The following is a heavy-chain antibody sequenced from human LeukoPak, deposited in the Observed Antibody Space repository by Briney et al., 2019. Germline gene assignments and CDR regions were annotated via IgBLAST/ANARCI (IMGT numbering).Heavy chain of an antibody. CDR1: GYTFTSNY. V-gene: IGHV1-46*01. CDR2: ISPSGGST. D-gene: IGHD3-10*01. CDR3: ARGRLITMVRGVRRFYYYMDV. J-gene: IGHJ6*03. Sequence: ASVKVSCKAFGYTFTSNYMHWVRQAPGQGPEWMGVISPSGGSTTYAQKFQGRVTLTRDMSTSTDYLELSSLRSEDTAVYYCARGRLITMVRGVRRFYYYMDVWGKGTTVTISS.